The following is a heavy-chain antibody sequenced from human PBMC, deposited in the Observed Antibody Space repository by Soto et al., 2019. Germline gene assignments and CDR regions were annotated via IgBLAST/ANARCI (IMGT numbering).Heavy chain of an antibody. V-gene: IGHV3-13*01. J-gene: IGHJ2*01. CDR1: GFTFSSYV. D-gene: IGHD2-15*01. CDR3: ARAGYCSGGSCYWDWYFDL. Sequence: EVQLVESGGGLVQPGGSLRLSCAASGFTFSSYVMHWVRQATGKGLEWVSAIGTAGDTYYPGSVKGRFTISRENAKNSLYLQMNSLRAGDTAVYYCARAGYCSGGSCYWDWYFDLWGRGTLVTVSS. CDR2: IGTAGDT.